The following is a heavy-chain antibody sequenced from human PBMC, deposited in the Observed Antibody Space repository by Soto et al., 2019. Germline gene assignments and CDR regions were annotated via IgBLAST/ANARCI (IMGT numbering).Heavy chain of an antibody. CDR3: AKDGKYYYDYTGPYTRYHYYGMDV. D-gene: IGHD3-22*01. Sequence: QVQLVESGGGVVQPGRSLRLSCAASGFTFSNYGLEWVRQAPGKGLEWVAVISYDGKNEHYVDSVRGRFTISRDNSKNTLYLQMNSLRTEDTAVYYCAKDGKYYYDYTGPYTRYHYYGMDVWGQGTTVTVSS. J-gene: IGHJ6*02. CDR2: ISYDGKNE. V-gene: IGHV3-30*18. CDR1: GFTFSNYG.